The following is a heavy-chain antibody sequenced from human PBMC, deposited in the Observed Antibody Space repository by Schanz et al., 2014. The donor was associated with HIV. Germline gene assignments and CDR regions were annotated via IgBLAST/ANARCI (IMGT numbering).Heavy chain of an antibody. CDR1: GFTLNGYS. CDR2: ISGSSSKI. Sequence: EVQLVESGGRLVKPGESLILSCAASGFTLNGYSMNWVRQAPGKGPEWVSSISGSSSKIYYAQSMKDRFTISRDNAQNLVFLQLSSLRAEDTAVYFCARDGYNSLSRKDYYFDTWGQGTLVTVSS. D-gene: IGHD1-1*01. J-gene: IGHJ4*02. V-gene: IGHV3-21*04. CDR3: ARDGYNSLSRKDYYFDT.